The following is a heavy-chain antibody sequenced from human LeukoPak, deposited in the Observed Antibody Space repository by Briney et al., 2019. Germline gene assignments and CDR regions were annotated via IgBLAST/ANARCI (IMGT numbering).Heavy chain of an antibody. Sequence: GGSLGLSCAASGFTFSSCSMNWVRQAPGRGLEWVSGISGSGGSTYYTDSVKGRFTISRDNSKNTLYLQMHTLRAEDTALYYCAKDLRDSRGLGAFDIWGQGTLVTVSS. J-gene: IGHJ3*02. CDR3: AKDLRDSRGLGAFDI. V-gene: IGHV3-23*01. CDR2: ISGSGGST. CDR1: GFTFSSCS. D-gene: IGHD3-22*01.